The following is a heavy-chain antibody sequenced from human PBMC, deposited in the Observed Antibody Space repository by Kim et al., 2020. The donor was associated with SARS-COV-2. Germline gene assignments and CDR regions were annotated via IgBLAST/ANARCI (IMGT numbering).Heavy chain of an antibody. D-gene: IGHD4-4*01. J-gene: IGHJ6*02. V-gene: IGHV1-18*01. CDR2: ISAYNGNT. CDR3: ARDSKTPDPRHHTVTTKTMYYYGMDV. Sequence: ASVKVSCKASGYTFTSYGISWVRQAPGQGLEWMGWISAYNGNTNYAQKLQGRVTMTTDTSTSTAYMELRSLRSDDTAVYYCARDSKTPDPRHHTVTTKTMYYYGMDVWGQGTTVTVSS. CDR1: GYTFTSYG.